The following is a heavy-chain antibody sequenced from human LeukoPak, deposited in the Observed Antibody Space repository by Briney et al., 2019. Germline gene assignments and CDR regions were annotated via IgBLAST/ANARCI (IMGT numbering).Heavy chain of an antibody. V-gene: IGHV1-69*13. CDR2: IIPIFGTA. CDR3: ARHPRYDFSGAYGRDV. CDR1: GGTFSSYA. J-gene: IGHJ6*02. D-gene: IGHD3-3*01. Sequence: ASVKVSCKASGGTFSSYAISWVRQAPGQGLEWMGGIIPIFGTANYAQKFQGRVTITADESTSTTYMELSGLRSEDTAVYYCARHPRYDFSGAYGRDVGGQGTTVTVPS.